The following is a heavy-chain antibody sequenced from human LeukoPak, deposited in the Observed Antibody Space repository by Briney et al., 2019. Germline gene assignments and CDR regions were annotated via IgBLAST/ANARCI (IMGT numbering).Heavy chain of an antibody. CDR3: AKVSIRGSGWYLIDY. J-gene: IGHJ4*02. D-gene: IGHD6-19*01. V-gene: IGHV3-30*02. Sequence: PGGSLRLSCAASGFTFSSYGMHWVRQAPGKGLEWVAFIRYDGSNKYYADSVKGRFTISRDNSKNTLYLQMNSLRAEDTAVYYCAKVSIRGSGWYLIDYWGQGTLVTVSS. CDR2: IRYDGSNK. CDR1: GFTFSSYG.